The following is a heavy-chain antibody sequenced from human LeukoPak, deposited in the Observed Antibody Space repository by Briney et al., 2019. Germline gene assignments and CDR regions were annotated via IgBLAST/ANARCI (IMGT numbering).Heavy chain of an antibody. J-gene: IGHJ4*02. CDR3: ARGEYSSSWYLGY. D-gene: IGHD6-13*01. V-gene: IGHV3-30*04. CDR1: GFTFSSYA. CDR2: ISYDGSNK. Sequence: GGPLRLSCAASGFTFSSYAMHWVRQAPGKGLEWVAVISYDGSNKYYADSVKGRFTISRDNSKNTLYLQMNSLRAEDTAVYYCARGEYSSSWYLGYWGQGTLVTVSS.